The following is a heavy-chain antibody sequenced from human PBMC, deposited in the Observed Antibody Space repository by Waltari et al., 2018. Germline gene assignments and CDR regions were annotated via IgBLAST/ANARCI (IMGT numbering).Heavy chain of an antibody. V-gene: IGHV3-23*04. CDR2: IRGIGAT. CDR1: GFTFSTYS. CDR3: AKSGWLEAGSDY. Sequence: EVQLVEYGGDLVQPGGSLRLSCAASGFTFSTYSMSWVRQAPGKGLEWVSVIRGIGATYYADSVKGRFIISRDNSKNTVHLQMNSLRVEDTALYYCAKSGWLEAGSDYWGQGTLVTVSS. J-gene: IGHJ4*02. D-gene: IGHD6-19*01.